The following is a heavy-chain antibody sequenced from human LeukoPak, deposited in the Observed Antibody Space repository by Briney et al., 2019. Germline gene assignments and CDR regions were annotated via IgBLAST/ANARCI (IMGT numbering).Heavy chain of an antibody. D-gene: IGHD1-26*01. CDR1: GFTFSSYA. V-gene: IGHV3-30*04. CDR2: ISYDGSNK. J-gene: IGHJ4*02. Sequence: GGSLRFSCAASGFTFSSYAMHWVRQAPGKGLEWVAVISYDGSNKYYADSVKGRFTISRDNSKNTLYLQMNSLRAEDTAVYYCASFSGSLPIFDYWGQGTLVTVSS. CDR3: ASFSGSLPIFDY.